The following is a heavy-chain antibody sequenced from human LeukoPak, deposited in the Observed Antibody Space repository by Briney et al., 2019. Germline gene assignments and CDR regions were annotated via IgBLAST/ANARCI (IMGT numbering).Heavy chain of an antibody. D-gene: IGHD3-22*01. CDR2: IRYDGSNK. J-gene: IGHJ6*03. Sequence: GGSLRLSCAASGFTFSSYGMHWVRQAPGKGLEWVAFIRYDGSNKYYADSVKGRFTTSRDNSKNTLYLQMNSLRAEDTAVYYCAKDRYYDSSGYPSNYYYYYMDVWGKGTTVTVSS. CDR1: GFTFSSYG. V-gene: IGHV3-30*02. CDR3: AKDRYYDSSGYPSNYYYYYMDV.